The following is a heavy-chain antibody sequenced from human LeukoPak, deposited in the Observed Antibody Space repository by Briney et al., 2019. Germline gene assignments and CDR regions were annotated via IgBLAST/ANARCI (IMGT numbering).Heavy chain of an antibody. CDR2: IYYSGST. V-gene: IGHV4-39*07. D-gene: IGHD6-13*01. CDR1: GGSISSSSDY. CDR3: ARDRKQLVLDY. J-gene: IGHJ4*02. Sequence: AETLSLTCTVSGGSISSSSDYWGWVRQPPGKGLDWIGSIYYSGSTYYNQSLKSRVTISVDTSKNQFSLKLSSVTAADTAVYYCARDRKQLVLDYWGQGTLVTVSS.